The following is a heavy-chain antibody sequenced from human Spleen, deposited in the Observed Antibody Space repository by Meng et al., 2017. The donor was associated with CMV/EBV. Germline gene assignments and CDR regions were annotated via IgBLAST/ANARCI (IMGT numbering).Heavy chain of an antibody. J-gene: IGHJ4*02. D-gene: IGHD3-9*01. Sequence: SLSTPVVGVGWVRQPPGKALEWLALIYWNDDKRYSPSLKSRLTITKDTSKNQVVLTVTNMDPVDTATYYCAHLGLLTYYDILTGYFDYWGQGTLVTVSS. CDR1: SLSTPVVG. CDR2: IYWNDDK. V-gene: IGHV2-5*01. CDR3: AHLGLLTYYDILTGYFDY.